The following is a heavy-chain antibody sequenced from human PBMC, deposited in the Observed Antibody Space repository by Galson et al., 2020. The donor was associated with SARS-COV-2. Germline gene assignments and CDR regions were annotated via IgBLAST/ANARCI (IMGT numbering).Heavy chain of an antibody. Sequence: ETSETLSLTCSVSDGPMSSYYWSWIRQPPGKGLAWIGYISYSGSATSNPSLRSRVTISVDLSKNQFSLKVTSVTAADTAVYYCARDPAPLYGDNYYYGMDVWGRGTTVTVSS. D-gene: IGHD4-17*01. CDR1: DGPMSSYY. J-gene: IGHJ6*02. CDR3: ARDPAPLYGDNYYYGMDV. V-gene: IGHV4-59*01. CDR2: ISYSGSA.